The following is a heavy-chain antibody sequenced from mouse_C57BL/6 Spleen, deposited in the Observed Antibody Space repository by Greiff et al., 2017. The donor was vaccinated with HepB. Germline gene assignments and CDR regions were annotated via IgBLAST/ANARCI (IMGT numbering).Heavy chain of an antibody. CDR1: GYTFTSYW. CDR3: ASYSNYVGPAWFAY. CDR2: IDPSDSYT. J-gene: IGHJ3*01. D-gene: IGHD2-5*01. V-gene: IGHV1-59*01. Sequence: QVQLQQPGAELVRPGTSVKLSCKASGYTFTSYWMHWVKQRPGQGLEWIGVIDPSDSYTNYNPKFKGKATLTVDTSSSTAYMQRSSLTSEDSAVYYCASYSNYVGPAWFAYWGQGTLVTVSA.